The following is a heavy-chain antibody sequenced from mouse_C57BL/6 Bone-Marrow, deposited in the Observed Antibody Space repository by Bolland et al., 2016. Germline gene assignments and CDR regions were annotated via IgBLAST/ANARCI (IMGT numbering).Heavy chain of an antibody. D-gene: IGHD1-1*01. Sequence: STNYNEKFKSKGTLTVDKSSSTAYMQLSSLTSEDSAVYYCARETTVVAPYAMDYWGQGTS. J-gene: IGHJ4*01. CDR2: ST. CDR3: ARETTVVAPYAMDY. V-gene: IGHV1-64*01.